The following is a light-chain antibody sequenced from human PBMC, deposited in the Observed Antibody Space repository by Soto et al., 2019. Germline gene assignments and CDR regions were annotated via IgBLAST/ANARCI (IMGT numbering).Light chain of an antibody. J-gene: IGLJ2*01. CDR1: SSNIGSKY. CDR2: RNN. Sequence: QSVLTQPPSASGTPGQRVTISCSGSSSNIGSKYVYWYQQLPGTAPKLLMYRNNQRPSGVPDRFSGSKSGTSAPLAISGPRSEDEAEYYCAAWDAGVSGPAFGGGTKLTVL. V-gene: IGLV1-47*01. CDR3: AAWDAGVSGPA.